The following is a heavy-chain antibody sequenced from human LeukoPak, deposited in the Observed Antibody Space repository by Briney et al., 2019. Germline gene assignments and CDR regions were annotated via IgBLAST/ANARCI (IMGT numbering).Heavy chain of an antibody. D-gene: IGHD3-10*01. Sequence: ASVKVSCKASGYTFTSYGISWVRQAPGQGLEWMGWISAYNGNTNYAQKLQGRVTMTTDTSTSTAYMELRSLRSDDTAVYYCARAVVPFWELLERSYYYYGMDVWGQGTTVTVSS. J-gene: IGHJ6*02. V-gene: IGHV1-18*01. CDR2: ISAYNGNT. CDR3: ARAVVPFWELLERSYYYYGMDV. CDR1: GYTFTSYG.